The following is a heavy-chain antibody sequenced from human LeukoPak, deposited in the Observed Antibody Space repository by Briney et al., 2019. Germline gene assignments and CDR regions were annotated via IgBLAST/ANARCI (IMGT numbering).Heavy chain of an antibody. Sequence: ASVKVSCKASGYTFTSYYMHWVRQAPGQGLEWMGIINPSGGSTSYAQKFQGRVTMTRDTSTSTVYMELSSLRSEDTAVYYCAREKTTPPYYYGMDVWGQGTTVTVSS. V-gene: IGHV1-46*01. CDR3: AREKTTPPYYYGMDV. D-gene: IGHD4-11*01. CDR1: GYTFTSYY. CDR2: INPSGGST. J-gene: IGHJ6*02.